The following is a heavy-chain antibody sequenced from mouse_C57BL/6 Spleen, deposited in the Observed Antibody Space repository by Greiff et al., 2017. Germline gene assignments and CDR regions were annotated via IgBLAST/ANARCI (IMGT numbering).Heavy chain of an antibody. D-gene: IGHD1-1*01. CDR3: ARVYGSYWYFDV. J-gene: IGHJ1*03. Sequence: DVKLVESEGGLVQPGSSMQLSCTASGFTFSDYYMAWVRQVPEKGLEWVANINYDGSSTYYLDSLKSRFIISRDNANNILYLQMSSLKSEDTATYYCARVYGSYWYFDVWGTGTTVTVSS. CDR2: INYDGSST. CDR1: GFTFSDYY. V-gene: IGHV5-16*01.